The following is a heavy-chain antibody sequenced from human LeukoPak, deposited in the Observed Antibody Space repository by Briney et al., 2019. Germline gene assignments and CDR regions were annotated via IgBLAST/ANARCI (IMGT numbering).Heavy chain of an antibody. CDR1: GFTFSSYS. D-gene: IGHD5-18*01. Sequence: GGSLRLSCAASGFTFSSYSMNWVRQAPGKGLEWVSSISSSSSYIYYADSVKGRFTISRDNAKSSLYLQMNSLRAEDTAVYYCARVGYSYGYGAFDIWGQGTMVTVSS. CDR3: ARVGYSYGYGAFDI. V-gene: IGHV3-21*01. J-gene: IGHJ3*02. CDR2: ISSSSSYI.